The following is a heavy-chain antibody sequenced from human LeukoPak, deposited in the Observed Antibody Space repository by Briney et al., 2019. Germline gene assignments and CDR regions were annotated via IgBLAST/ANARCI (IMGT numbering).Heavy chain of an antibody. CDR1: GFTFSSYG. CDR3: AKDGPSRQPVVPAAVDY. D-gene: IGHD2-2*01. Sequence: GGSLRLSCAASGFTFSSYGMLWGRQAPANGLEWVAVISYDGSNKYYADSVKGRFTISRDSSKNTLYLQMNSLRAEDTAVYYCAKDGPSRQPVVPAAVDYWGQGTLVTVSS. CDR2: ISYDGSNK. J-gene: IGHJ4*02. V-gene: IGHV3-30*18.